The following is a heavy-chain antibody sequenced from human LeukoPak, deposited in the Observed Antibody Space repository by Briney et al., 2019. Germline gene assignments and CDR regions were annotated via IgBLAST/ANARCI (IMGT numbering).Heavy chain of an antibody. CDR3: ARARIQLWSTLTYYFDY. Sequence: PSETLSLTCTVSGGSISSGSYYWSWIRQPAGKGLEWIGRIYTSGSTNYNPSLKSRVTISVETSKNQFSLKLSSVTAADTAVYYCARARIQLWSTLTYYFDYWGQGTLVTVSS. J-gene: IGHJ4*02. V-gene: IGHV4-61*02. CDR2: IYTSGST. D-gene: IGHD5-18*01. CDR1: GGSISSGSYY.